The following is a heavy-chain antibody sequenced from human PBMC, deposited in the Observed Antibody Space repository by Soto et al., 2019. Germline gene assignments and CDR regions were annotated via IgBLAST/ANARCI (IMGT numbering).Heavy chain of an antibody. CDR3: ASRLGYCSSTSCDYYYYGMDV. CDR1: GGTISSGGYC. V-gene: IGHV4-30-4*01. D-gene: IGHD2-2*01. Sequence: SETLSLSYTVAGGTISSGGYCWSWISQPPGKGLEWIGYIYYSGSTYYNPSLKSRVTISVDTSKNQFSLKLSSVTAADTAVYYCASRLGYCSSTSCDYYYYGMDVWGQGTTVTVSS. CDR2: IYYSGST. J-gene: IGHJ6*02.